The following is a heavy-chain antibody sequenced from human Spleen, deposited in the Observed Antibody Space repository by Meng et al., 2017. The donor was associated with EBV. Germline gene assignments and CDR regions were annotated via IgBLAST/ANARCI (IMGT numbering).Heavy chain of an antibody. D-gene: IGHD3-10*01. Sequence: QPRLREAGSGLVKTSPHLSLTCPGLGGSITSGGYSWSWIRQPPGKGLEWIGYIYRSGNSYYNPSLKSQPTMSIDTSKNQFSLELSSVTAADTAVYYCARTSVGSGSYSHDYWGQGILVTVSS. V-gene: IGHV4-30-2*01. CDR3: ARTSVGSGSYSHDY. CDR2: IYRSGNS. J-gene: IGHJ4*02. CDR1: GGSITSGGYS.